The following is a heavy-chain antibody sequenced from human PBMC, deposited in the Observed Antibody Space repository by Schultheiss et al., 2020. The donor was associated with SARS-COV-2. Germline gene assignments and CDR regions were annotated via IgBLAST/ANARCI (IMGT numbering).Heavy chain of an antibody. V-gene: IGHV3-9*01. J-gene: IGHJ4*02. Sequence: GGSLRLSCAASGFTFDDYAMHWVRQAPGKGLEWVSGISWNSGSIGYADSVKGRFTISRDNSKNTLYLQMNSLRAEDTAVYYCARKRAPGHFDYWGQGTLVTVSS. CDR3: ARKRAPGHFDY. CDR1: GFTFDDYA. CDR2: ISWNSGSI.